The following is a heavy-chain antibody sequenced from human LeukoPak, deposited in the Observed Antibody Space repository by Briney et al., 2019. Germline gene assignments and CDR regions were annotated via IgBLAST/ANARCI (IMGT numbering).Heavy chain of an antibody. D-gene: IGHD3-10*01. CDR3: AKEEAYYYASDWFDP. CDR2: ISGSGGST. J-gene: IGHJ5*02. CDR1: GFTFSSYA. V-gene: IGHV3-23*01. Sequence: GGSLRLSCAASGFTFSSYAMSWVRQAPGKGLEWVSAISGSGGSTYYADSVKGRFTISGDNSKNTLYLQMNSLRAEDTAVYYCAKEEAYYYASDWFDPWGQGTLVTVSS.